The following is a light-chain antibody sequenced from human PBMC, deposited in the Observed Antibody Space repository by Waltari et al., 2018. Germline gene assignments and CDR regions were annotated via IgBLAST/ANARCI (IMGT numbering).Light chain of an antibody. V-gene: IGLV3-10*01. CDR3: YSTDSTGNHVV. J-gene: IGLJ2*01. Sequence: SYELTQPPSVSVSPGQTARITCPGDALPKKYAFRYQQKSGQAPVLIIYDDNKRPSGVPDRFSGSSSGTMATLTISGAQVEDEADYYCYSTDSTGNHVVFGGGTKLTVL. CDR1: ALPKKY. CDR2: DDN.